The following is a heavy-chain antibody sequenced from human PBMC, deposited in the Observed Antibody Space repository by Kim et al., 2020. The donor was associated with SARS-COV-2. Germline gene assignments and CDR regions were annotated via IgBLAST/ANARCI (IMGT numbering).Heavy chain of an antibody. CDR1: GFSLFTRGMC. J-gene: IGHJ6*03. CDR2: LDWDDDK. CDR3: ARIRGTGTTRSQSDHDYMDV. D-gene: IGHD1-7*01. Sequence: SGPTLVNPTQNLTLTSTFSGFSLFTRGMCVTWIRQPPGKALEWLARLDWDDDKYYNTSLTTRPTISKDTSRNQVVLIMTNMDPVDTATYYCARIRGTGTTRSQSDHDYMDVWGKGTTVTVSS. V-gene: IGHV2-70*11.